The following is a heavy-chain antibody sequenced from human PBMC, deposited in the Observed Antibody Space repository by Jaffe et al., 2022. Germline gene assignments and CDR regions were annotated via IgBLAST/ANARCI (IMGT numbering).Heavy chain of an antibody. CDR1: GFTFSSYG. J-gene: IGHJ6*03. Sequence: QVQLVESGGGVVQPGGSLRLSCAASGFTFSSYGMHWVRQAPGKGLEWVAFIRYDGSNKYYADSVKGRFTISRDNSKNTLYLQMNSLRAEDTAVYYCAKDGFLEWLSTNYYYYYMDVWGKGTTVTVSS. CDR3: AKDGFLEWLSTNYYYYYMDV. CDR2: IRYDGSNK. V-gene: IGHV3-30*02. D-gene: IGHD3-3*01.